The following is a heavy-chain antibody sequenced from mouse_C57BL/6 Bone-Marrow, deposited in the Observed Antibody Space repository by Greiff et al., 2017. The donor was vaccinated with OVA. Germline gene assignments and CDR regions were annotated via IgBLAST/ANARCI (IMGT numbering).Heavy chain of an antibody. CDR3: ARGILPWYFDV. CDR2: INPSNGGT. V-gene: IGHV1-53*01. J-gene: IGHJ1*03. Sequence: QVQLKQPGTELVKPGASGYTFTSYWMHWVKQRPGQGLEWIGNINPSNGGTNYNEKFKSKATLTVDKSSSTAYMQLSSLTSEDSAVYYCARGILPWYFDVWGTGTTVTVSS. CDR1: GYTFTSYW.